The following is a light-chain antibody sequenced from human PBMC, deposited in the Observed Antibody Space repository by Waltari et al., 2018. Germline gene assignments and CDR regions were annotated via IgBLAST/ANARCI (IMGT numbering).Light chain of an antibody. CDR1: ENVKRH. CDR2: ATS. V-gene: IGKV3-11*01. Sequence: CWASENVKRHVLWYQQKPGQARRLLLYATSNRATGVPARFSGSGSGTDFTLTINSLDPEDFAIYYCQQRNDWPPWTFGQGTKVETK. CDR3: QQRNDWPPWT. J-gene: IGKJ1*01.